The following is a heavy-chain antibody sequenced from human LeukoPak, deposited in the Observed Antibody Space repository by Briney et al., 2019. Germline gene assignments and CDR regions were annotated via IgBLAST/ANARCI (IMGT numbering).Heavy chain of an antibody. Sequence: GGSLRLSCAASGFTFSSYAMSWVRQAPGKGLEWASAISGSGGSTYYADSVKGRFTISRDNSKNTLYLQMNSLRAEDTAVYYCANYGDPYYYYYMDVWGKGTTVTVSS. CDR3: ANYGDPYYYYYMDV. D-gene: IGHD4-17*01. CDR1: GFTFSSYA. J-gene: IGHJ6*03. V-gene: IGHV3-23*01. CDR2: ISGSGGST.